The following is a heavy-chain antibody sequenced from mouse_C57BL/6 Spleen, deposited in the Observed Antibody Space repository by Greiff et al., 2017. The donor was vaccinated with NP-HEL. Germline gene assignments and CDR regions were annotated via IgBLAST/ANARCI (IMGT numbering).Heavy chain of an antibody. D-gene: IGHD2-3*01. Sequence: VQLQESGAELVKPGASVKISCKASGYAFSSYWMNWVKQRPGTGLEWIGQLYPGDGDTNYNGKLKGKATLTADISSSTAYMQHSSLTSEDSAVYFCAREGIYECYYDTSVDYWGQGTTLTVSS. CDR2: LYPGDGDT. V-gene: IGHV1-80*01. J-gene: IGHJ2*01. CDR3: AREGIYECYYDTSVDY. CDR1: GYAFSSYW.